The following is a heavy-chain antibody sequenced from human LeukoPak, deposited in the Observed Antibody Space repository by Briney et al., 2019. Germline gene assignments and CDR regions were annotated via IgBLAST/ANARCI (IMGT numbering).Heavy chain of an antibody. D-gene: IGHD3-10*01. Sequence: GGSLRLSCAASGFTFDDYAMHWVRQAPGKGLEWVSLISWDGGDTYYADSVRGRFTISRDNSKNSLYLQMNSLRGEDTALYFCAIGDYYGSGTFRESWIDWGQGTLVTVSS. J-gene: IGHJ4*02. V-gene: IGHV3-43D*03. CDR1: GFTFDDYA. CDR2: ISWDGGDT. CDR3: AIGDYYGSGTFRESWID.